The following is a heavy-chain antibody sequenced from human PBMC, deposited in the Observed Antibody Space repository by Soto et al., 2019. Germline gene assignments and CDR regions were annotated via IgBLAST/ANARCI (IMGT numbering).Heavy chain of an antibody. V-gene: IGHV4-39*01. CDR3: ARISTVSVNYYGMDV. J-gene: IGHJ6*02. CDR1: GGSIISSSYY. D-gene: IGHD3-3*01. Sequence: SETLSLTCTVSGGSIISSSYYWAWIRQPPGKGLEWIGCAYYSGSTYYNPSLKSRVTISADTSKNQFSLKVTSMTAADTAVYFCARISTVSVNYYGMDVWGQGTTVTVSS. CDR2: AYYSGST.